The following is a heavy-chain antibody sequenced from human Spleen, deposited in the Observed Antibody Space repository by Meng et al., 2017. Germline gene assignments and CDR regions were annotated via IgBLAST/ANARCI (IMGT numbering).Heavy chain of an antibody. V-gene: IGHV3-30*01. CDR3: ARDFSDSSGWYAIND. J-gene: IGHJ4*02. D-gene: IGHD6-19*01. Sequence: GGSLRLSCAASGFTFSSYAMHWVRQAPGKGLEWVAVISYDGSNKYYADSVKGRFTISRDNSKNTLYLQMNSLRAEDTAVYYCARDFSDSSGWYAINDWGQGTLVTVSS. CDR2: ISYDGSNK. CDR1: GFTFSSYA.